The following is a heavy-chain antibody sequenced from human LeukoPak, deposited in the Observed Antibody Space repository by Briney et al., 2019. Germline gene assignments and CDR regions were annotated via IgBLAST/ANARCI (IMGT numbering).Heavy chain of an antibody. D-gene: IGHD3-3*01. Sequence: PGGSLRLSCAASGFTFSSYWMTWVRQAPGKWLEWVANIRGDGSERFYVGYLKGRFTISRDNAKNSLYLQMNSLRVDDTAVYYCVREGPPQGRPWSGWYPFDFWGQGILVSVSS. J-gene: IGHJ4*02. CDR3: VREGPPQGRPWSGWYPFDF. V-gene: IGHV3-7*01. CDR1: GFTFSSYW. CDR2: IRGDGSER.